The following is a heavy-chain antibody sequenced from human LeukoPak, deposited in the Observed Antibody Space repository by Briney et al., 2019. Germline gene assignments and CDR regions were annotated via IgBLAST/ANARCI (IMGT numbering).Heavy chain of an antibody. CDR2: INHSGST. J-gene: IGHJ4*02. D-gene: IGHD3-22*01. Sequence: SETLSLTCTVSGGSISSYYWSWIRQPPGKGLEWIGEINHSGSTNYNPSLKSRVTISVDTSKNQFSLKLSSVTAADTAVYYCARGNYYYDSSGYFGYWGQGTLVTVSS. CDR3: ARGNYYYDSSGYFGY. V-gene: IGHV4-34*01. CDR1: GGSISSYY.